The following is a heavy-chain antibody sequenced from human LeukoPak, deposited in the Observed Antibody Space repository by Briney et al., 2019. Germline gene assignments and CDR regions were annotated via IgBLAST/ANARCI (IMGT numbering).Heavy chain of an antibody. CDR1: GGSISSYY. D-gene: IGHD6-19*01. CDR2: IYYSGST. Sequence: SETLSLTCTVSGGSISSYYWSWIRQPPGKGLEWIGYIYYSGSTNYNPSLKSRVTISVDTSKNQFPLKLSSVTAADTAVYYCARRDSSGWYNWFDPWGQGTLVTVSS. J-gene: IGHJ5*02. V-gene: IGHV4-59*08. CDR3: ARRDSSGWYNWFDP.